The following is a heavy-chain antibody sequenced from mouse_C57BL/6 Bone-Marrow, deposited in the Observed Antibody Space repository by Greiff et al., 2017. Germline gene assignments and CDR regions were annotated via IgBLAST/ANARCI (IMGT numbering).Heavy chain of an antibody. Sequence: EVKLQESGGGLVQPGESLKLSCESNEYEFPSHDMSWVRKTPEKRLELVAAINSDGGSTYYPDTMERRFIISRDNTKKTLYLQLSSLRSEDTAVYYCARSSYGAMDYWGQGTSVTVAS. CDR2: INSDGGST. CDR3: ARSSYGAMDY. D-gene: IGHD1-1*01. V-gene: IGHV5-2*01. J-gene: IGHJ4*01. CDR1: EYEFPSHD.